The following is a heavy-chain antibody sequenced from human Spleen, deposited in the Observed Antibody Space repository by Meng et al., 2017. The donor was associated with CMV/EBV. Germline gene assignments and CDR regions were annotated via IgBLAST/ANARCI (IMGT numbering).Heavy chain of an antibody. Sequence: SGFSLNTPGGGGGWIRQPPGKALEWLAVIYWNDAKLYSPSLKSGLTIRKDTSRNQVVLTMTNMDPVDTATYYCARPFHFDSSGYFFDYWGQGALVTVSS. CDR1: GFSLNTPGGG. D-gene: IGHD3-9*01. V-gene: IGHV2-5*01. CDR2: IYWNDAK. CDR3: ARPFHFDSSGYFFDY. J-gene: IGHJ4*02.